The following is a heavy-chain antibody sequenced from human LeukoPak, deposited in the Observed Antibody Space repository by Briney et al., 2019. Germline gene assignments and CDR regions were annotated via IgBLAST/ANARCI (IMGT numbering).Heavy chain of an antibody. CDR3: ARDIDPGYSYGYWDY. CDR2: ISYDGSNK. J-gene: IGHJ4*02. Sequence: PGGSLRLSCAASGFTFSSYGMHWVRQAPGKGLEWVAVISYDGSNKYYADSVKGRFTISRDNSKNTLYLQMNSLRAEDTALYYCARDIDPGYSYGYWDYWGQGSLVTVSS. V-gene: IGHV3-30*03. CDR1: GFTFSSYG. D-gene: IGHD5-18*01.